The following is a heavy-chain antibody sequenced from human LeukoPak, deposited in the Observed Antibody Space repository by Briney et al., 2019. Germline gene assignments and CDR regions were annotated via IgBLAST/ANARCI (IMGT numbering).Heavy chain of an antibody. Sequence: SETLCLTCTVSGGSISSYYWSWIRQPPGKGLEWIGYIYYSGSTNYNPSLKSRVTISVDTSKNQFSLKLSSVTAADTAVYYCARATLGLGMEVWGQGTTVTASS. CDR2: IYYSGST. J-gene: IGHJ6*02. V-gene: IGHV4-59*01. CDR1: GGSISSYY. CDR3: ARATLGLGMEV.